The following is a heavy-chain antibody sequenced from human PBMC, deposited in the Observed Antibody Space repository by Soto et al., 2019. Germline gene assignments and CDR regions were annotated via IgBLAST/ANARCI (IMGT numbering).Heavy chain of an antibody. CDR3: ARNTDHRLVRGLLDP. CDR1: GLTFSSSA. CDR2: ISHDGSHE. Sequence: QGQLHESGGGVVHPGTSLRLSCAASGLTFSSSAMHWVHQAPGKGLEWVAMISHDGSHEYYGDSVKGRFSVSRDNSHNISHRQMNRLRIEDTAVYFCARNTDHRLVRGLLDPWCQGTLVTVSS. D-gene: IGHD3-10*01. V-gene: IGHV3-30-3*01. J-gene: IGHJ5*02.